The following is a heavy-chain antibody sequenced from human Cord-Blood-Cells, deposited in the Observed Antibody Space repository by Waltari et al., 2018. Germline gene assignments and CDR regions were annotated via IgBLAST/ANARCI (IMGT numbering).Heavy chain of an antibody. CDR2: IIPIFGTA. CDR3: ARSGAMATVTHPDY. J-gene: IGHJ4*02. D-gene: IGHD4-17*01. Sequence: QVQLVQSGAEVKTPGSSVKVSCKASGGSFSTHAISCVPPATGQGLAWMGGIIPIFGTANYAQKFQGRVTITADESTSTAYMELSSLRSEDTAVYYCARSGAMATVTHPDYWGQGTLVTVSS. V-gene: IGHV1-69*01. CDR1: GGSFSTHA.